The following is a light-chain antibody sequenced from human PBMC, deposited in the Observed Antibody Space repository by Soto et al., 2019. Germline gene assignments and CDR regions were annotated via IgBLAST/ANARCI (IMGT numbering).Light chain of an antibody. V-gene: IGKV3-20*01. CDR2: GAS. CDR1: QSVSSSY. Sequence: EIVLTQSPGTMSLSPGERATLSCRASQSVSSSYFAWYQQKPGQAPRLLIYGASSRATGIPDRFSGSGSGTDFTLTISRLEPEDFAVYYCQQYGSSPLTFGQGTKLEIE. CDR3: QQYGSSPLT. J-gene: IGKJ2*01.